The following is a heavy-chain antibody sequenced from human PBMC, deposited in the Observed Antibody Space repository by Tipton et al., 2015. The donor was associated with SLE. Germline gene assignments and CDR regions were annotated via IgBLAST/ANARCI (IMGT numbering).Heavy chain of an antibody. J-gene: IGHJ3*02. Sequence: SLRLSCAASGFTFSSYWMHWVRQAPGKGLVWVSRINSDGSSTSYADSVKGRFTISRDNAKNTLYLQMNSLRAEDTAVYYCAREMEQWLDAFDIWGQGTMVTVSS. V-gene: IGHV3-74*01. D-gene: IGHD6-19*01. CDR3: AREMEQWLDAFDI. CDR2: INSDGSST. CDR1: GFTFSSYW.